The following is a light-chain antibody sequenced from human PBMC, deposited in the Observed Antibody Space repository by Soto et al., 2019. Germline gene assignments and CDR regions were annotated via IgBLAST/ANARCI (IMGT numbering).Light chain of an antibody. CDR3: QQYDRWPVT. CDR2: DAS. J-gene: IGKJ4*01. Sequence: EIVLKESPGTLSSSPGKRAMLSCRASQSVSSSYLAWYQHKPGQSPRLLISDASTGASGIPPRFSGSGSGTEFTLTIDRLQSADFAVYYCQQYDRWPVTFGGGTKVDIK. CDR1: QSVSSSY. V-gene: IGKV3-20*01.